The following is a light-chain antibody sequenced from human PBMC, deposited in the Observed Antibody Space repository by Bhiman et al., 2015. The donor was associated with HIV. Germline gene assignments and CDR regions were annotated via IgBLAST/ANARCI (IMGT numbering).Light chain of an antibody. V-gene: IGLV3-1*01. CDR2: EDN. J-gene: IGLJ2*01. CDR3: QAWDSSPNVV. Sequence: SYELTQPPSVSVYPGQTASITCSGDKLGNRYASWYHQKPGHSPVLVIYEDNKRPSGIPERFSGSKSGNTATLTISGTQAMDEADYYCQAWDSSPNVVFGGGTKLTVL. CDR1: KLGNRY.